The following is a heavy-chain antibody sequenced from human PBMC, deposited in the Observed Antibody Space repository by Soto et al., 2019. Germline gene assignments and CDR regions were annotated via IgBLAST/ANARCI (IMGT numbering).Heavy chain of an antibody. J-gene: IGHJ4*02. Sequence: SVKVSCKASGYTFTGYYMHWVRQAPGQGLEWMGWINPNSGGTNYAQKFQGRVTMTRDTSISTAYMELSRLRSDDTAVYYCARVFAPYGDLFDYWGQGTLVTVSS. CDR2: INPNSGGT. V-gene: IGHV1-2*02. D-gene: IGHD4-17*01. CDR3: ARVFAPYGDLFDY. CDR1: GYTFTGYY.